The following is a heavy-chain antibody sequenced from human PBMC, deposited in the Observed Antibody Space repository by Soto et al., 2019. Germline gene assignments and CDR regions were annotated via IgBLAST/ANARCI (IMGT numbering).Heavy chain of an antibody. J-gene: IGHJ5*02. CDR3: ARSVTP. D-gene: IGHD3-10*01. V-gene: IGHV4-59*06. CDR1: GGSINSDY. Sequence: SETLSLTCIFSGGSINSDYWSLFRQPPGKRLEWIGYISHGGSTYYNPSLKSRVTISVDTSKHQFSLKLSSVTAADTAVYYCARSVTPWGQGTLVTVSS. CDR2: ISHGGST.